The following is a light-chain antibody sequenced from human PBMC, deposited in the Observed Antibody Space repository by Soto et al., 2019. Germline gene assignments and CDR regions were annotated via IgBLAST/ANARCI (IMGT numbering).Light chain of an antibody. CDR1: QGISNY. Sequence: DIKMTQSPSSLSASVGDRVTITCRASQGISNYIAWYQQKPGKAPKLLIYAASTLQSGVPSRFSGSGSGTDFTLTINSLQPEDVATYSCQKYSSVPLFGPGTKVDIK. CDR3: QKYSSVPL. CDR2: AAS. J-gene: IGKJ3*01. V-gene: IGKV1-27*01.